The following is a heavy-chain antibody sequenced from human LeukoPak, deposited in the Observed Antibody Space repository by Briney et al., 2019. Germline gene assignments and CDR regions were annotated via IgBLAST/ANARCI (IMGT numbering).Heavy chain of an antibody. CDR1: GLTLGGHD. D-gene: IGHD5-18*01. V-gene: IGHV3-13*01. J-gene: IGHJ4*02. CDR3: VREARGYHYTYFDY. CDR2: VSAGHHA. Sequence: GGSLRLSCTASGLTLGGHDLHWVRQTTGDGLEWVAAVSAGHHAFYAGSVKGRFTVSREDAKNSLYLQMNSLRAGDTAVYYCVREARGYHYTYFDYWGQGSLVTVSS.